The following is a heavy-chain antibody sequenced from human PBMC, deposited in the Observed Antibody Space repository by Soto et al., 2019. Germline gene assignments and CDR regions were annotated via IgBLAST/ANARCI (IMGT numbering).Heavy chain of an antibody. CDR1: GGSISSSNW. CDR2: IYHSGST. CDR3: ARLRKIMIVVGNWFDP. J-gene: IGHJ5*02. Sequence: QVQLQESGPGLVKPSGTLSLTCAVSGGSISSSNWWSWVRQPPGKGLELIGEIYHSGSTNYNPSLKSRGTISVDKSKTQFSLKLSSVTAADTAVYYCARLRKIMIVVGNWFDPWGQGTLVTVSS. V-gene: IGHV4-4*02. D-gene: IGHD3-22*01.